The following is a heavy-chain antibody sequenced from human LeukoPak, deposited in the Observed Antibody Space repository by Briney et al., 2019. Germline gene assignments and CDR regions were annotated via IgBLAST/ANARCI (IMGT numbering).Heavy chain of an antibody. CDR3: ARDIPYTGYVGPVDL. J-gene: IGHJ5*02. D-gene: IGHD5-12*01. Sequence: GASVKVSCKASGYTFTGYYMHWVRQAPGQGLEWMGWINPNSGGTNYAQKFQGRVTMTRDTSISTAYMELSSLRSDDTAAYYCARDIPYTGYVGPVDLWGQGTLVTVSS. CDR1: GYTFTGYY. CDR2: INPNSGGT. V-gene: IGHV1-2*02.